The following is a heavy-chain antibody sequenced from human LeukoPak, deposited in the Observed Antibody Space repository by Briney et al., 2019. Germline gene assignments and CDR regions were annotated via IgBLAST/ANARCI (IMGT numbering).Heavy chain of an antibody. CDR2: IYHSGST. D-gene: IGHD3-22*01. Sequence: PSQTLSLTCAVSGGSISSGGYSWSWIRQPPGKGLEWIGYIYHSGSTYYNPSLKSRVTISVDRSKNQFSLKLGSVTAADTAVYYCARVYDKLGSAFDIWGQGTMVTVSS. V-gene: IGHV4-30-2*01. CDR3: ARVYDKLGSAFDI. CDR1: GGSISSGGYS. J-gene: IGHJ3*02.